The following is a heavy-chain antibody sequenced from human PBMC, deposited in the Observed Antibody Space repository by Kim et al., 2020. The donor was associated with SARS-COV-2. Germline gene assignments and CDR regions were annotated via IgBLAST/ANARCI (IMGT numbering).Heavy chain of an antibody. Sequence: ASVKVSCKASGYTFTGYYLHWVRQAPGKGLEWMGRINPNGGDTNYAQKFQGRVTMTRDTSISTAYMELSSLISDDTAVYYCARGEMGTAVSNYWGQGTLVTVSS. D-gene: IGHD6-19*01. CDR3: ARGEMGTAVSNY. V-gene: IGHV1-2*06. CDR1: GYTFTGYY. J-gene: IGHJ4*02. CDR2: INPNGGDT.